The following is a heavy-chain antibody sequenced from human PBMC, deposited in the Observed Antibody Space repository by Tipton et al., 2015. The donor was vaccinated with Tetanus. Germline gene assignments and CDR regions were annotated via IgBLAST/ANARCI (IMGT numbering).Heavy chain of an antibody. V-gene: IGHV4-31*03. D-gene: IGHD3-16*01. J-gene: IGHJ5*02. CDR2: IYYSGST. CDR1: GGSVRSGDYS. CDR3: ARDQGGGRVARLNWFGP. Sequence: TLSLTCTVSGGSVRSGDYSWNWIRHHPGKGLEWIGYIYYSGSTFYNPSLKSRVTISVDTSNNQFSLKLSSVTAADTAVYYCARDQGGGRVARLNWFGPWSQGTLVTVSS.